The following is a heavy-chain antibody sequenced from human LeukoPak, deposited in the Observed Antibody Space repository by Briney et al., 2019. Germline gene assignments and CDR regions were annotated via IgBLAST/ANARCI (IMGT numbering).Heavy chain of an antibody. CDR2: ISGSGGST. Sequence: GGSLRLSCAASGFTFSSYAMSWVRQAPGKGLEWVSAISGSGGSTYYADSVKGRFTISRDNSKNTLYLQMNSLRAEDSAVYYCARGGFGSGWAEDYWGQGTLVTVSS. CDR1: GFTFSSYA. CDR3: ARGGFGSGWAEDY. D-gene: IGHD6-19*01. J-gene: IGHJ4*02. V-gene: IGHV3-23*01.